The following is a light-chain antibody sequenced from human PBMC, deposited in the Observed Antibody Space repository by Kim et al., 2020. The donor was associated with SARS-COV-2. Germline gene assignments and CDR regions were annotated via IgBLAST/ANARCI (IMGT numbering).Light chain of an antibody. CDR3: SAWDSSLSAWV. Sequence: QAGLTQPPSVSKGLRQTATLTCTGNSNNVGNQGAAWLQQHQGHPPKLLSYRNNNRPSGISERLSASRSGNTASLTITGLQPEDEGDYYCSAWDSSLSAWVFGGGTQLTVL. J-gene: IGLJ3*02. CDR1: SNNVGNQG. V-gene: IGLV10-54*01. CDR2: RNN.